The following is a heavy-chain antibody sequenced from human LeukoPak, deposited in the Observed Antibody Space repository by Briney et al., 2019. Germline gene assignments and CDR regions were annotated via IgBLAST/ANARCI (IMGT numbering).Heavy chain of an antibody. D-gene: IGHD5-24*01. CDR1: GGTFSSYA. CDR3: ARGATVNYFDC. CDR2: IIPILGIA. Sequence: SVKVSCTASGGTFSSYAISWVRQAPGQGLEWMGRIIPILGIANYAQKFQGRVTITADKSTSTAYMELSSLRSEDTAVYYCARGATVNYFDCWGQGTLVTVSS. J-gene: IGHJ4*02. V-gene: IGHV1-69*04.